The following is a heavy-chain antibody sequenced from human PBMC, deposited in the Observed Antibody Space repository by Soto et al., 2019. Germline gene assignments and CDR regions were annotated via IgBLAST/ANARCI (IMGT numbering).Heavy chain of an antibody. Sequence: GGSLRLSCAASGFTFTRYSMNWVRQAPGKGLEWVSSISSTTNYIYYGGSMKGRFTISRDNAKNSLYLEMNSLRAEDTAVYYCARESEDLTSNFDYWGQGTLVTVSS. CDR1: GFTFTRYS. V-gene: IGHV3-21*06. CDR3: ARESEDLTSNFDY. J-gene: IGHJ4*02. CDR2: ISSTTNYI.